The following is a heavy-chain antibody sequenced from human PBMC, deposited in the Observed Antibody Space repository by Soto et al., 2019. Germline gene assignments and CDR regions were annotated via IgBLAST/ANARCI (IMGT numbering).Heavy chain of an antibody. Sequence: EVQLVESGGGLVQPGRSLRLSCVASGFTFDSYAMHWVRQAPGKGLEWVAGISWNSGSIGYEDSVKGRFTISRDNAQNFLYLEMNSLRVEVTAFYYCVKDMDEQSLVAHFEDWGQGALVTVTS. CDR3: VKDMDEQSLVAHFED. CDR2: ISWNSGSI. J-gene: IGHJ4*02. D-gene: IGHD6-19*01. V-gene: IGHV3-9*01. CDR1: GFTFDSYA.